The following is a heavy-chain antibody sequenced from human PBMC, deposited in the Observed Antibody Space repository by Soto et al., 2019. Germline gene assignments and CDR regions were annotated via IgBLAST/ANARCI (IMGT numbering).Heavy chain of an antibody. J-gene: IGHJ4*02. Sequence: EVQLVESGGGLVKPGGSLRLSCAASGFTFSSYSMNWVRQAPGKGLEWVSSISSSSSYIYYADSVKGRFTISRDNAKNSLYLQMHSLRAEDTAVYYCAREWPPIVVVPAATEYYFVYWGQGTLVTVSS. CDR2: ISSSSSYI. CDR3: AREWPPIVVVPAATEYYFVY. CDR1: GFTFSSYS. D-gene: IGHD2-2*01. V-gene: IGHV3-21*01.